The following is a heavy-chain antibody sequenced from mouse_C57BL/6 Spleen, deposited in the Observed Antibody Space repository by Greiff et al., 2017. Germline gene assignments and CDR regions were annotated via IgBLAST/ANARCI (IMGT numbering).Heavy chain of an antibody. CDR2: INPGSGGT. V-gene: IGHV1-54*01. D-gene: IGHD1-1*01. CDR3: ARSRSSYWYFDV. J-gene: IGHJ1*03. CDR1: GYAFTNYL. Sequence: VQLVESGAELVRPGTSVKVSCKASGYAFTNYLIEWVKQRPGQGLEWIGVINPGSGGTNYNEKFKGKATLTADKSSSTAYMQLSSLTSEDSAVYFCARSRSSYWYFDVWGTGTTVTVSS.